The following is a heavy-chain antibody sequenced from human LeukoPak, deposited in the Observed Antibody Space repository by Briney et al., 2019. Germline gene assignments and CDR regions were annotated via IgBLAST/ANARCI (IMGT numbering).Heavy chain of an antibody. CDR3: SIFVRVVTPAAFDY. J-gene: IGHJ4*02. CDR2: ISSSSSYI. D-gene: IGHD4-23*01. Sequence: KPGGSLRLSCAASGFTFSSYSMNWVRQAPGKGLEWVSSISSSSSYIYYADSVKGRFTISRDNAKNSLYLQMNSLRAEDTAVYYCSIFVRVVTPAAFDYWGQGTLVTVSS. V-gene: IGHV3-21*01. CDR1: GFTFSSYS.